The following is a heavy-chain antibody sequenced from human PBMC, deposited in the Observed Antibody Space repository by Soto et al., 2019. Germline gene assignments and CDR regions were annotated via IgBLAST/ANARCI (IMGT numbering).Heavy chain of an antibody. CDR3: ARVRQLVGYFYYYMDV. D-gene: IGHD6-6*01. CDR2: ISVGSGNT. V-gene: IGHV1-58*02. Sequence: GASVKVSCKASGFTFTSSAMQWVRQARGQRLEWMGWISVGSGNTNYAQKFQGRVTITTDTSTSTAYMELRGLRSDDTAVYYCARVRQLVGYFYYYMDVWGKGTTVTVSS. CDR1: GFTFTSSA. J-gene: IGHJ6*03.